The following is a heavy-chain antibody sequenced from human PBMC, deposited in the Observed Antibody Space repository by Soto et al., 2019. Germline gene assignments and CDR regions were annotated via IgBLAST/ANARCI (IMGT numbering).Heavy chain of an antibody. CDR3: ASLALVGATIDYYYGMDV. CDR1: GFTFSSYA. D-gene: IGHD1-26*01. Sequence: GGSLRLSCAASGFTFSSYAMHWVRQAPGKGLEWVAVISYDGSNKYYADSVKGRFTISRDNSKNTLYLQMNSLRAEDTAVYYCASLALVGATIDYYYGMDVWGQGTTVTVSS. V-gene: IGHV3-30-3*01. CDR2: ISYDGSNK. J-gene: IGHJ6*02.